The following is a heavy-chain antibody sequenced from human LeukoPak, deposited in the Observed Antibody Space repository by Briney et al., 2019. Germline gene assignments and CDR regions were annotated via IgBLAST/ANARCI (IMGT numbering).Heavy chain of an antibody. D-gene: IGHD2-15*01. V-gene: IGHV1-69*06. CDR2: IIPIFGTA. J-gene: IGHJ3*02. Sequence: ASVKVSCKASGGTFSSYAISWVRQAPGQGLEWMGGIIPIFGTANYAQKFQGRVTITADKSTSTAYMELSSLRSEDTAVYYCARSVKTTIVVVVAATGATFDIWGQGTMVTVSS. CDR1: GGTFSSYA. CDR3: ARSVKTTIVVVVAATGATFDI.